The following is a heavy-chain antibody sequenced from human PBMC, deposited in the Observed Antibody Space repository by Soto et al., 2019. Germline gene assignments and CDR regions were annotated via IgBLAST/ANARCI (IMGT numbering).Heavy chain of an antibody. V-gene: IGHV3-30*07. D-gene: IGHD7-27*01. J-gene: IGHJ3*02. CDR2: ISQDGTKR. CDR1: GFTFSSYD. Sequence: PGGSLRITCAASGFTFSSYDIHWVRQAPGKGFEWVALISQDGTKRDYPDSVRGRFTISRDNSKNTLYLHMNSVRVEDTAVFYCARDRSHWGLRHDDAFDIWGQGTMVTVSS. CDR3: ARDRSHWGLRHDDAFDI.